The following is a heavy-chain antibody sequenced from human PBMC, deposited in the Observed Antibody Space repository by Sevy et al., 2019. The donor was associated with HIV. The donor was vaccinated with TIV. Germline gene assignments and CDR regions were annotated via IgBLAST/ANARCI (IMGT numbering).Heavy chain of an antibody. J-gene: IGHJ6*02. Sequence: GESLKISCAASGFTFSTYGMHWVRQAPGKGLEWVAFIRFDGSIKYYRDSVKGRLTISRDNSKNTLYLQMNSLRAEDTAVYFCAKVLHIVEIPAAIDYYYGMDVWGQGTTVTVSS. D-gene: IGHD2-2*01. CDR3: AKVLHIVEIPAAIDYYYGMDV. V-gene: IGHV3-30*02. CDR2: IRFDGSIK. CDR1: GFTFSTYG.